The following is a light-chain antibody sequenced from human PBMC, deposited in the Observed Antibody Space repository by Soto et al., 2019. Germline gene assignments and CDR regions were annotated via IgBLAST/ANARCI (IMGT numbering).Light chain of an antibody. V-gene: IGLV2-8*01. CDR3: SSYAGNNNYV. Sequence: PPPASGGPGQSDTFSRPGTSSYIGDYNYVSWYQQHPGKAPKLMIYEVTKRPSGVPDRFSGSKSGNTASLTVSGLQADDEADYYCSSYAGNNNYVFGTGTKVTVL. CDR1: SSYIGDYNY. J-gene: IGLJ1*01. CDR2: EVT.